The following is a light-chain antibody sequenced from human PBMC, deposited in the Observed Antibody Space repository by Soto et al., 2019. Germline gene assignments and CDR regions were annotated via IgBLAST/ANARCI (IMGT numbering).Light chain of an antibody. CDR2: DNN. J-gene: IGLJ2*01. CDR3: ATWDRSLSVYVL. V-gene: IGLV1-51*01. CDR1: SSNVGSNY. Sequence: QSVLTQPPSVSAAPGQKVTISCSGSSSNVGSNYVSWYQQLPGTAPKLLIYDNNKRPSGIPDRFSGSKSGTSATLDITGLQTGDEADYYCATWDRSLSVYVLFGGATKLTVL.